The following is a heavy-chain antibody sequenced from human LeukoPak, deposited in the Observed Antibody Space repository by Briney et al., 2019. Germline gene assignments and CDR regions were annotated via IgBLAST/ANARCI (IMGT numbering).Heavy chain of an antibody. CDR3: TRQRGGRPLDF. CDR1: GYCITTNW. Sequence: GESLQISCKGSGYCITTNWFTWVRQLPGKDLEWVGWIISSDSYTNYSPSFKGHFTISADKSISTAYLQWSSLKAPDTAMYYCTRQRGGRPLDFWGQGTLVTVSS. V-gene: IGHV5-10-1*01. CDR2: IISSDSYT. J-gene: IGHJ4*02. D-gene: IGHD2-15*01.